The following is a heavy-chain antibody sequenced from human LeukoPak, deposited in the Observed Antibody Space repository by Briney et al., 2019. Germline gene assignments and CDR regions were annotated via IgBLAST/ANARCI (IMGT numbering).Heavy chain of an antibody. CDR2: INPSSGGT. V-gene: IGHV1-46*01. D-gene: IGHD6-19*01. Sequence: SVKVSCKASGYTFTNHYVNWVRQAPGQGLEWKGSINPSSGGTTYAQKFQGRVTLTRDMSTSTVYMELSSLRSEDTAVYYCARDVGSGWYYFDSWGQGTLVTVSS. J-gene: IGHJ4*02. CDR3: ARDVGSGWYYFDS. CDR1: GYTFTNHY.